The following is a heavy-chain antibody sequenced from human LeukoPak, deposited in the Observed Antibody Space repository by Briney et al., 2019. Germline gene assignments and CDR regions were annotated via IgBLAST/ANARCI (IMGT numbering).Heavy chain of an antibody. CDR2: TYYSGST. CDR3: ARLPVDGRFDY. Sequence: PSETLSLTCTVSGGSISSSSYYWGWIRQPPGKGLEWIGSTYYSGSTYYNPSLKSRVTISVDTSKNQFSLKLSSVTAADTAVYYCARLPVDGRFDYWGQGTLVTVSS. D-gene: IGHD5-24*01. CDR1: GGSISSSSYY. J-gene: IGHJ4*02. V-gene: IGHV4-39*01.